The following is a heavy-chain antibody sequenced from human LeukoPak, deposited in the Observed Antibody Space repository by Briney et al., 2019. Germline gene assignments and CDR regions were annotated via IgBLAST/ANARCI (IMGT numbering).Heavy chain of an antibody. V-gene: IGHV4-61*01. J-gene: IGHJ4*02. CDR2: IYYSGST. D-gene: IGHD4-17*01. CDR3: ARYSQLRYYFDY. Sequence: SETLSLTCTVSGGSISSGSYYWSWIRQPPGKGLEWIGYIYYSGSTNYNPSLKSRVTISVDTSKNQFSLKLGSVTAADTAVYYCARYSQLRYYFDYWGQGTLVTVSS. CDR1: GGSISSGSYY.